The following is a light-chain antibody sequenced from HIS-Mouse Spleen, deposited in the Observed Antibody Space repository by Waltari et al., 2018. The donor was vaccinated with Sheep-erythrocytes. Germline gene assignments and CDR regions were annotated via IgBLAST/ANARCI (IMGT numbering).Light chain of an antibody. V-gene: IGLV3-21*03. CDR1: NLGSKS. Sequence: SYVLTQPPSVSVSPGKTARIPCGGNNLGSKSVHWYLQKPGQAPVLVVYDDSDRPSGIPERFSGSNSGNTATLTISRVEAGDEADYYCQVWDSSSDHAVFGGGTQLTVL. CDR2: DDS. J-gene: IGLJ7*01. CDR3: QVWDSSSDHAV.